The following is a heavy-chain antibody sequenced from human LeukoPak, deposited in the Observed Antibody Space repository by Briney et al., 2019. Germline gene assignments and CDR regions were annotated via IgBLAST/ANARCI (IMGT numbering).Heavy chain of an antibody. Sequence: GGSLRLSCAASGFSLGPYWMHWVRQAPGKGLVWVSRIDPDGTTTNDADSVKGRFTISRDNAENTLYLQMNSLRVEDTAVYYCARVYFDFWTGYLDWYFDLWGRGTLVTVSS. J-gene: IGHJ2*01. CDR1: GFSLGPYW. D-gene: IGHD3-3*01. CDR3: ARVYFDFWTGYLDWYFDL. CDR2: IDPDGTTT. V-gene: IGHV3-74*01.